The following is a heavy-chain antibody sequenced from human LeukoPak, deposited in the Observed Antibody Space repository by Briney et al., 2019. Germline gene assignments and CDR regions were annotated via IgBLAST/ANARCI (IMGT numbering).Heavy chain of an antibody. Sequence: GGSLRLSCAASRFTFSHYWLSSVRQAPGKGLEWVANIKQDGSEKNYVDSVKGRFTISRDNAKNSLHLQLNSLRAEDTAVYYCARDLYASGSYDYWGQGTLVTVSS. CDR3: ARDLYASGSYDY. D-gene: IGHD3-10*01. J-gene: IGHJ4*02. CDR2: IKQDGSEK. V-gene: IGHV3-7*04. CDR1: RFTFSHYW.